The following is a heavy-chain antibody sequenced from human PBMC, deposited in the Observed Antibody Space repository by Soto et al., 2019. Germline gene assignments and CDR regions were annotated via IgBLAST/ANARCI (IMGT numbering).Heavy chain of an antibody. Sequence: SETLSLTCTVSGGSISSYYWSWIRQPPGKGLEWIGYIYYSGSTNYNPSLKSRVTISVETSKNQFSLKLSSVTAADTAVYYCARQVAAAGTSWFDPWGQGTLVTVSS. D-gene: IGHD6-13*01. CDR3: ARQVAAAGTSWFDP. J-gene: IGHJ5*02. CDR2: IYYSGST. CDR1: GGSISSYY. V-gene: IGHV4-59*08.